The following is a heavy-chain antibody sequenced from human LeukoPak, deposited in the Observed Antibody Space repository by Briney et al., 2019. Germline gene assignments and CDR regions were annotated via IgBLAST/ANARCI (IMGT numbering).Heavy chain of an antibody. V-gene: IGHV3-23*01. CDR2: IAGSGDTT. CDR3: AKWGDYDILTGYYVSDF. J-gene: IGHJ4*02. D-gene: IGHD3-9*01. CDR1: GFIFRNYA. Sequence: GGSLRLSCAASGFIFRNYAMSWVRQAPGKGLEWVSAIAGSGDTTYYADSVKGRFTVSRDNSKNTLYVEMNTLRAEDTAVYYCAKWGDYDILTGYYVSDFWGQGTLVTVSS.